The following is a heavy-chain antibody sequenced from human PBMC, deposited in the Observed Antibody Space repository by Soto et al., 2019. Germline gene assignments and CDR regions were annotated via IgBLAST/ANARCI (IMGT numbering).Heavy chain of an antibody. Sequence: QLQLQESGPGLVKPSETLSLTCTVSGGSISSSSYYWGWIRQPPGKGLEWIGRIYYSGSTYYNPSLKSRVTIPVDTYKNQLSLKLSSVTAADTAVYYCASHIVVVTAHPYYFDYWGQGTLVTVSS. CDR3: ASHIVVVTAHPYYFDY. CDR1: GGSISSSSYY. D-gene: IGHD2-21*02. J-gene: IGHJ4*02. V-gene: IGHV4-39*01. CDR2: IYYSGST.